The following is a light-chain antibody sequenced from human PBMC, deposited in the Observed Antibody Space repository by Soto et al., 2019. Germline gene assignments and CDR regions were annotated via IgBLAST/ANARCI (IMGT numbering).Light chain of an antibody. J-gene: IGKJ1*01. CDR3: QQYHNFSGT. Sequence: DIQMTQSPSALSASVGDRVTITCRASQTIDSWLAWYPQRPGNPPNLLIYKASTLASGVPSRFSGRGSGTEFTLTINNLQPDDFATYYCQQYHNFSGTFGQGTKVDIK. V-gene: IGKV1-5*03. CDR2: KAS. CDR1: QTIDSW.